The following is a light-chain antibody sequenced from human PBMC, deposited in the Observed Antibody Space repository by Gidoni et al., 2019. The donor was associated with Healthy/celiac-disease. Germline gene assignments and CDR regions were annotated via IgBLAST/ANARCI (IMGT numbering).Light chain of an antibody. CDR1: QSLLHSNGYNY. Sequence: DIVMTQSPLSLPVTPGEPASISCRSSQSLLHSNGYNYLDWYLQMPGQSPQLLIYLGSNRASGVPDRFSVSGSGTDFTLKISRVEAEDVGVYYCMQALQTPLFGQGTKLEIK. CDR2: LGS. J-gene: IGKJ2*01. CDR3: MQALQTPL. V-gene: IGKV2-28*01.